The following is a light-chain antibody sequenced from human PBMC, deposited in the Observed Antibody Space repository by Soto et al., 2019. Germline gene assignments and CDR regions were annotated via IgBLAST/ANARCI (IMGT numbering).Light chain of an antibody. CDR1: QSVLYSSNNKNY. CDR3: QLYYSTPHS. V-gene: IGKV4-1*01. J-gene: IGKJ2*01. CDR2: WAS. Sequence: DIVMTQSPDSLAVSLGERATINCKSSQSVLYSSNNKNYLAWYQQKPGQLPKLLIYWASTRESGVPDRFSGSGSGTDFTLTISILQAEDVAVYYCQLYYSTPHSFGQGTKLEI.